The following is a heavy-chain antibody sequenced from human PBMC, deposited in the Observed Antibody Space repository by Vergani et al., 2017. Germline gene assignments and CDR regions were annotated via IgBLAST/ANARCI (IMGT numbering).Heavy chain of an antibody. Sequence: QVQLVESGGGLVKPGGSLRLSCAASGFTFSDYYMSWIRQAPGKGLEWFSYISSSGSTIYYADSVNGRFTIPRDNAKNSMYRQMNSLRAEDTAVYYCARDEKTGYSPYWYFDLWGRGTLVTVSS. CDR1: GFTFSDYY. J-gene: IGHJ2*01. CDR2: ISSSGSTI. V-gene: IGHV3-11*01. CDR3: ARDEKTGYSPYWYFDL. D-gene: IGHD6-13*01.